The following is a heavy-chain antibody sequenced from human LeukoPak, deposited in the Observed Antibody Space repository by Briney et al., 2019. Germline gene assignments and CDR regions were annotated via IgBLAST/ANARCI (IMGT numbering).Heavy chain of an antibody. CDR2: INHSGST. CDR3: ARGGYSYGNYYYYYGMDV. D-gene: IGHD5-18*01. Sequence: PSETLSLTCAVYGGSFSGYYWSWIRQPPGGGLEWIGEINHSGSTNYNPSLKSRVTISVDTSKNQFSLKLSSVTAADTAVYYCARGGYSYGNYYYYYGMDVWGQGTTVTVSS. J-gene: IGHJ6*02. V-gene: IGHV4-34*01. CDR1: GGSFSGYY.